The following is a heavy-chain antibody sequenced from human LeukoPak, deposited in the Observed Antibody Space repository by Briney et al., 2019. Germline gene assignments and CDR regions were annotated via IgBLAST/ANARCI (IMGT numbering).Heavy chain of an antibody. CDR3: ARARKWLLLRFDY. V-gene: IGHV3-30-3*01. D-gene: IGHD3-22*01. CDR1: GFTFSSYA. J-gene: IGHJ4*02. CDR2: ISYDGSNK. Sequence: GGSLRLSCAASGFTFSSYAMNWVRQAPGKGLEWVAVISYDGSNKYYADSVKGRFTISRDNSKNTLYLQMNSLRAEDTAVYYCARARKWLLLRFDYWGQGTLVTVSS.